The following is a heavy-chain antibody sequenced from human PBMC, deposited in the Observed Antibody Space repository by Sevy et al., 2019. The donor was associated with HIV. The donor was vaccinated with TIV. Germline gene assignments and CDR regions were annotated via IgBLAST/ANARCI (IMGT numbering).Heavy chain of an antibody. V-gene: IGHV3-23*01. CDR3: AKRDSGRFGGFYFDY. CDR1: GFTFSSYG. J-gene: IGHJ4*02. Sequence: GGSLRLSCAASGFTFSSYGMSWVREAPGKGLEWVSAISGSSSSTYNANSVKGRFTISRDNSKNTLYLQMNSLRAEDTAVYYCAKRDSGRFGGFYFDYWGQGTLVTVSS. CDR2: ISGSSSST. D-gene: IGHD3-10*01.